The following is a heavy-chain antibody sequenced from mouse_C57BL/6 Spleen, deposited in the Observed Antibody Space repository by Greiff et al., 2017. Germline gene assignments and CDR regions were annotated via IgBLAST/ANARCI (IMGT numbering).Heavy chain of an antibody. Sequence: EVQLQQPGAELVKPGASVKLSCTASGFNIKDDYMHWVKQRPEQGLEWIGWIDPENGDTEYASKFQGKATITADTSSNTAYLQLSSLTSEDTAVYYCTRGDYYGSSPHYFDYWGQGTTLTVSS. CDR3: TRGDYYGSSPHYFDY. CDR2: IDPENGDT. J-gene: IGHJ2*01. V-gene: IGHV14-4*01. D-gene: IGHD1-1*01. CDR1: GFNIKDDY.